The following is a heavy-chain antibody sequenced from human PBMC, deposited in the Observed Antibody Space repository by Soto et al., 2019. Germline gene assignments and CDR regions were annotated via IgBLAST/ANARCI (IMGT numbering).Heavy chain of an antibody. CDR1: GGSISSGGYY. V-gene: IGHV4-39*07. J-gene: IGHJ4*02. Sequence: PSETLSLTCTVSGGSISSGGYYWSWIRQPPGKGLEWIGEINHSGSTNYNPSLKSRVTISVDTSKNQFSLKLSSVTAADTAVYYCARYNIGVVAAKKFDYWGQGTLVTVSS. CDR2: INHSGST. D-gene: IGHD2-15*01. CDR3: ARYNIGVVAAKKFDY.